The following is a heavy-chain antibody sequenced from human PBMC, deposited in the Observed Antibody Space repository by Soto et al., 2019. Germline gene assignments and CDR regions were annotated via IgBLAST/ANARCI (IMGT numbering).Heavy chain of an antibody. Sequence: EVQLLESGGGLVQPGGSLRLSGAASGFTFSNYVMSWVRQAPGKGLEWVSNINGDAGRTSYADSVKGRFTIFRDNSRSTLYLQMNSLRAEDTAVYHCTRGSHYHCSGNTCPEENWGQGTLVTVSS. CDR2: INGDAGRT. V-gene: IGHV3-23*01. CDR1: GFTFSNYV. D-gene: IGHD2-15*01. CDR3: TRGSHYHCSGNTCPEEN. J-gene: IGHJ4*02.